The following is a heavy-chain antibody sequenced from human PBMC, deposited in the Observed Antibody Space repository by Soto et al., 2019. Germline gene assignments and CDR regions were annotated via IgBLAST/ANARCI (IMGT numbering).Heavy chain of an antibody. Sequence: QVQLQQWGAGLLKPSETLSLTCAVYGGSFSGYYWSWIRQPTGKGLEWLGEINHSGSTNYNPSLKSRVTISVDTSKNQFSLKLSSVTAADTAVYYCARRGSRDCSGGSCSIDYWGQGTLVTVSS. J-gene: IGHJ4*02. CDR2: INHSGST. CDR1: GGSFSGYY. CDR3: ARRGSRDCSGGSCSIDY. V-gene: IGHV4-34*01. D-gene: IGHD2-15*01.